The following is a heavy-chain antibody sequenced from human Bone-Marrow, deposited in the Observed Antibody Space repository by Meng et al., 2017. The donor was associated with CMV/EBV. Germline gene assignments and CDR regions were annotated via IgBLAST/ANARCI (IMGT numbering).Heavy chain of an antibody. Sequence: GESLKISCAASGFTFSSYSMNWVRQAPGKGLEWVSSISSSSYIYYADSVKGRFTISRDNAKNSLYLQMNSLRAEDTAVYYCARGGYSGYDYEHGMDVWGQGTTVTVSS. CDR2: ISSSSYI. CDR1: GFTFSSYS. D-gene: IGHD5-12*01. CDR3: ARGGYSGYDYEHGMDV. J-gene: IGHJ6*02. V-gene: IGHV3-21*01.